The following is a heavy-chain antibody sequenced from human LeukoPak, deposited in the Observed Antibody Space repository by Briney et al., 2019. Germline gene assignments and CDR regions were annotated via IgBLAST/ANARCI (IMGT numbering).Heavy chain of an antibody. CDR3: ERLEYSGSLRGVYCYIDL. J-gene: IGHJ2*01. V-gene: IGHV5-51*01. Sequence: GESLKTSCKGSGYSFSNYWVGWVRQLPGKGLEYMGKIYPDDSDTRYSQYFEGQVTISADKSISTAYLQCSSLQASDTAMYYCERLEYSGSLRGVYCYIDLWGRGTQVTVSS. D-gene: IGHD1-26*01. CDR1: GYSFSNYW. CDR2: IYPDDSDT.